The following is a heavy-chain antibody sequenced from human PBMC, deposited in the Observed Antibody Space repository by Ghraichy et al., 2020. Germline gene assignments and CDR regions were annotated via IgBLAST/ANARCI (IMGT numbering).Heavy chain of an antibody. D-gene: IGHD3-22*01. J-gene: IGHJ4*02. CDR3: AREGLYYYDSSEAFDY. CDR1: GYTFTSYG. Sequence: ASVKVSCKTSGYTFTSYGISWVRQAPGQGLEWMGWISAYNGNTNYAQKLQGRVTMTTDTSTSTAYMELRSLRSDDTAVYYCAREGLYYYDSSEAFDYWGQGTLVTVSA. CDR2: ISAYNGNT. V-gene: IGHV1-18*04.